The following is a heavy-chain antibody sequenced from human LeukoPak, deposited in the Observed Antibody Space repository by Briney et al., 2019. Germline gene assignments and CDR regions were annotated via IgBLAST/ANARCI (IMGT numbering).Heavy chain of an antibody. CDR1: GYTFTNYA. Sequence: ASVKVSCKASGYTFTNYAMNWVRQAPGQGLEWMGWINIKIGNPAYAQGFTRRFVFSLDISVNTASLQISSLKAEDTAVYYCARGSFYYDSTDYFGPYYYGMDVWGQGTTVTVSS. D-gene: IGHD3-22*01. V-gene: IGHV7-4-1*02. CDR2: INIKIGNP. J-gene: IGHJ6*02. CDR3: ARGSFYYDSTDYFGPYYYGMDV.